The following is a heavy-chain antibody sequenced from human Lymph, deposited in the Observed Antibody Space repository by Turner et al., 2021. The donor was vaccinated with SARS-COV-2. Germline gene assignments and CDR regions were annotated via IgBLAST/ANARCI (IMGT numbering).Heavy chain of an antibody. CDR1: GFTFNTYG. Sequence: EVQLLESGGGLVQPGGSLRLSCAASGFTFNTYGMSWVRQAPGGGLEWVSTINARGSNTHYADSVKGRFTISRDNSKNTLWLQMNSLRAEDTALYYCANLYSSSAAGDPWGQGTLVTVSS. J-gene: IGHJ5*02. V-gene: IGHV3-23*01. CDR2: INARGSNT. CDR3: ANLYSSSAAGDP. D-gene: IGHD6-6*01.